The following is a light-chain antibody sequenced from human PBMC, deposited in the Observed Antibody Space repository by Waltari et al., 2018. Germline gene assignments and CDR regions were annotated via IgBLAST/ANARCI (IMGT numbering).Light chain of an antibody. CDR3: QQAHSFPRT. V-gene: IGKV1-12*01. Sequence: DIRMTQSPSSVSASFGDRLTITCRASQGISNWLAWYQQKPGKAPKLLIYAASSLHSGVPARFGGSGSGTDFTLTISSLQPEDFATYYCQQAHSFPRTFGQGTKVEVK. CDR1: QGISNW. J-gene: IGKJ1*01. CDR2: AAS.